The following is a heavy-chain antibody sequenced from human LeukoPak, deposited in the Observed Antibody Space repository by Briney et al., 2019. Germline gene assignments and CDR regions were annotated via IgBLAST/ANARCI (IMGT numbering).Heavy chain of an antibody. CDR1: GFTFSSYE. Sequence: GGSLRLSCAASGFTFSSYEMNWVRQAPGKGLEWVSCISSSSSIYYGDSVKGRFTMSRDNAKNSLYLQMNSLRAEDTAVYYCAREYSSSSGRCFDSWGQGTLVTVSS. J-gene: IGHJ4*02. V-gene: IGHV3-48*03. D-gene: IGHD6-6*01. CDR3: AREYSSSSGRCFDS. CDR2: ISSSSSI.